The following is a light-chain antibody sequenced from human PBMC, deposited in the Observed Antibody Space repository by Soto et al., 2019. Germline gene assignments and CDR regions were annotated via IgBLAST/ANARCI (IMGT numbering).Light chain of an antibody. CDR2: GAS. J-gene: IGKJ1*01. CDR1: QSIDSNY. Sequence: EIVLTQSPGTLSLSPGERATLSCRASQSIDSNYLGWYQQKPGQTPRLLIYGASSRATGIPDRFSGSGSGTDFTLTISRLEPEGFAVYYCQHYGTSPGTFGQGTKVEIK. CDR3: QHYGTSPGT. V-gene: IGKV3-20*01.